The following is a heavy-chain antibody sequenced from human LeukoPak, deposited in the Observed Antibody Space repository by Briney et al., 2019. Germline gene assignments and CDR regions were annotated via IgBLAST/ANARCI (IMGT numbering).Heavy chain of an antibody. D-gene: IGHD1-20*01. CDR3: ARDFNWNLDY. Sequence: QPGGSLRFSCAASGFTFSSYWMSWVRQAPGKGLEWVASVKQDGSEKYSVDSVRGRFTISRDNAKNSLYLQMNSLRAEDTAVYYCARDFNWNLDYWGQGTLVTVSS. J-gene: IGHJ4*02. CDR1: GFTFSSYW. V-gene: IGHV3-7*01. CDR2: VKQDGSEK.